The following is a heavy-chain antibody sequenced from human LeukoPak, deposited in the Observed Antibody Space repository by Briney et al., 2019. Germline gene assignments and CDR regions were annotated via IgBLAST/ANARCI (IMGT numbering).Heavy chain of an antibody. J-gene: IGHJ4*02. D-gene: IGHD3-10*01. Sequence: SETLSLTCTVSGGSISSYYWSWIRQPPGKGLEWIGYIYTSGSTNYNPSLKSRVTISVDTSKNQFSLKLSSVTAADTAVYYCARVGERITMVRGVKYFDYWGQGTLVTVSS. CDR2: IYTSGST. CDR3: ARVGERITMVRGVKYFDY. V-gene: IGHV4-4*09. CDR1: GGSISSYY.